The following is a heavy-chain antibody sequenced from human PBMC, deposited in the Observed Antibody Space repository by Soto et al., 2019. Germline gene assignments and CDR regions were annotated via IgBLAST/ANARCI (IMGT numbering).Heavy chain of an antibody. V-gene: IGHV1-18*04. J-gene: IGHJ4*01. Sequence: ASVKVSCKASGYSFSSYGVSWVRQAPGQGLEWIGWINPYNGNTLNAQNLQGRVTLTTDTSTSTAYTELRSLRSDDTAIYYCARDPGAATFDYRGQGTLVTVSS. D-gene: IGHD1-26*01. CDR1: GYSFSSYG. CDR3: ARDPGAATFDY. CDR2: INPYNGNT.